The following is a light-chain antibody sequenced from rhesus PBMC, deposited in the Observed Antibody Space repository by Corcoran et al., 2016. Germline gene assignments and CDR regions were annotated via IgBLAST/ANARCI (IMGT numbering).Light chain of an antibody. CDR1: QGISNN. Sequence: DIQMTQSPSSLSASVGDRVTITCRASQGISNNLAWYQQKPGNVPKLLIYKASTLHSGIPSRFSGRGSGTDFTLTISSLQPEDFATYYCQHGYGILYSFGQGTKVEIK. CDR3: QHGYGILYS. CDR2: KAS. V-gene: IGKV1-25*01. J-gene: IGKJ2*01.